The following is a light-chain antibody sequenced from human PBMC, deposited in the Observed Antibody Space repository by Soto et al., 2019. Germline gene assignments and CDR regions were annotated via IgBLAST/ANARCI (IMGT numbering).Light chain of an antibody. V-gene: IGKV1-5*01. Sequence: DIQMTQSPSTLSASVGDRVTITCRASQSISSWLAWYQQKPGQAPQLLIYDASNLESGVPSRFSGGGSETEFTLTISSLQPDDFATYYCQQYNTYSTFGQGTKVDIK. CDR2: DAS. J-gene: IGKJ1*01. CDR1: QSISSW. CDR3: QQYNTYST.